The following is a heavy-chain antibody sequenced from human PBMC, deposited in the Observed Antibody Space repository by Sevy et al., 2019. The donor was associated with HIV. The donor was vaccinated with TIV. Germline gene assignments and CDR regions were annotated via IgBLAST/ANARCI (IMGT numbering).Heavy chain of an antibody. CDR2: ISGSGGST. CDR1: GFTFSSYA. J-gene: IGHJ6*03. Sequence: GGSLRLSCAASGFTFSSYAMSWVRQAPGKGLEWVSAISGSGGSTYYADSVKGRFTISRDNSKNTLYLQMNSRRAEDTAVYYCAKVFAGMVRGVITPRYWDYYYYMDVWGKGTTVTVSS. V-gene: IGHV3-23*01. D-gene: IGHD3-10*01. CDR3: AKVFAGMVRGVITPRYWDYYYYMDV.